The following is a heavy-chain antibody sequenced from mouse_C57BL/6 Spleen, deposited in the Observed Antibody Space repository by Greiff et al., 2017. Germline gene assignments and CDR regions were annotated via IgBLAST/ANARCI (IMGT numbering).Heavy chain of an antibody. CDR3: ARGGYYYGSSWNYAMDY. V-gene: IGHV1-9*01. CDR2: ILPGSGST. J-gene: IGHJ4*01. D-gene: IGHD1-1*01. CDR1: GYTFTGYW. Sequence: QVQLQQSGAELMKPGASVKLSCKATGYTFTGYWIEWVKQRPGHGLEWIGEILPGSGSTNYNEKFKGKATFTADTSSNTAYMQLSSLTTEDSAIYYCARGGYYYGSSWNYAMDYWGQGTSVTVSS.